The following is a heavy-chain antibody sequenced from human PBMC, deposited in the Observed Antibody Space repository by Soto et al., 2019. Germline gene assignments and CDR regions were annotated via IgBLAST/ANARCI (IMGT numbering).Heavy chain of an antibody. D-gene: IGHD2-21*02. V-gene: IGHV4-4*02. CDR1: GGTVASSHW. CDR3: AREIVTAGGNNYFDP. CDR2: VYHTGDT. J-gene: IGHJ5*02. Sequence: PSETLSLTCVVSGGTVASSHWWSWVRQSPGRGLEWIGNVYHTGDTNFNPSLQSRVTFSVDKSNNQFSLMLTSVTAADTAVYFCAREIVTAGGNNYFDPWGPGTLVTVSS.